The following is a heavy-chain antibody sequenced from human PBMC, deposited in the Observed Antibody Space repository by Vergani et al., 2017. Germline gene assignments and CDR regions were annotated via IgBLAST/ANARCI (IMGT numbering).Heavy chain of an antibody. Sequence: EVQLVESGGGLVQPGGSLRLSCAASGFTVSSNYMSWVRQAPGKGLEWVSGINWNGGSTGYADSVKGRFTISRDNAKNSLYLQMNSLRAEDTAVYYGASSENYYDSSGYSPKVDAFDIWGQGTMVTVSS. V-gene: IGHV3-20*04. CDR1: GFTVSSNY. J-gene: IGHJ3*02. D-gene: IGHD3-22*01. CDR3: ASSENYYDSSGYSPKVDAFDI. CDR2: INWNGGST.